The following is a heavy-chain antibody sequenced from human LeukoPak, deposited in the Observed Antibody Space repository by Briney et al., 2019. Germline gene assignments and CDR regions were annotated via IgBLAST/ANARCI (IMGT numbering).Heavy chain of an antibody. J-gene: IGHJ4*02. Sequence: PGGSLRLSCAASEFTFSSYAMSWVRQAPGKGLEWVSAISGSGGSTYYADSVKGRFTISRDNSKNTLYLQMNSLRAEDTAVYYCAKSLDYDILTGYGANDYWGQGTLVTVSS. CDR3: AKSLDYDILTGYGANDY. V-gene: IGHV3-23*01. CDR1: EFTFSSYA. D-gene: IGHD3-9*01. CDR2: ISGSGGST.